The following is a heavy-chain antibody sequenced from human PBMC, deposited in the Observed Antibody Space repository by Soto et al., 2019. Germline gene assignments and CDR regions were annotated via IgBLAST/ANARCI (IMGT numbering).Heavy chain of an antibody. D-gene: IGHD6-19*01. CDR3: AKGWYSSGLQDY. Sequence: SLRLSCAASGFTFSSYAMSWVRQAPGKGLEWVSAISGSGGSTYYADSVKGRFTISRDNSKNTLYLQMNSLRAEDTAVYYCAKGWYSSGLQDYWGQGTLVTVSS. CDR2: ISGSGGST. CDR1: GFTFSSYA. V-gene: IGHV3-23*01. J-gene: IGHJ4*02.